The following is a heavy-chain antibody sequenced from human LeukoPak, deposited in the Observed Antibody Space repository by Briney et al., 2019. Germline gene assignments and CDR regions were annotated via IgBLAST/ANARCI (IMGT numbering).Heavy chain of an antibody. V-gene: IGHV3-23*01. D-gene: IGHD3-22*01. J-gene: IGHJ4*02. CDR1: GFTFSSCA. CDR3: AKDPTDFDSSGQTYFDY. Sequence: GGSLRLSCAASGFTFSSCAMSWVRQAPGKGLEWVSAISTSGGRTFYADSVKGRFTISRDNSKNTLYLQMNCLKAEDTAIYYCAKDPTDFDSSGQTYFDYWGQGTLVTVSS. CDR2: ISTSGGRT.